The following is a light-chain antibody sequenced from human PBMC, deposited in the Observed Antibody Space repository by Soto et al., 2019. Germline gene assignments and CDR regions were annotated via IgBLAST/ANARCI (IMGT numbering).Light chain of an antibody. CDR1: NIGDRS. V-gene: IGLV3-21*04. J-gene: IGLJ2*01. Sequence: SYELTQPPSVSVAPGTTASISCGGSNIGDRSVHWYQQKPGQAPVLVIYFDDDRPSGIPERFSGSNSENTATLTISRVEAGDEADYFCQVWDSTRDVVVFGGGTKLTVL. CDR2: FDD. CDR3: QVWDSTRDVVV.